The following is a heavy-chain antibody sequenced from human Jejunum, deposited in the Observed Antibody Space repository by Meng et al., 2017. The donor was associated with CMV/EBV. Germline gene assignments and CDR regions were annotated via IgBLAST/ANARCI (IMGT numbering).Heavy chain of an antibody. CDR2: IYNSGSS. V-gene: IGHV4-39*01. Sequence: VSGGSISSSSYYWGWIRQPPGKGLEWIGSIYNSGSSYYNPSLESRVTISVDTSKNQFSLKLSSATDADTAVYYCARTPFTSDYFRVKWGQGTLVTVSS. CDR1: GGSISSSSYY. J-gene: IGHJ4*02. D-gene: IGHD3-3*01. CDR3: ARTPFTSDYFRVK.